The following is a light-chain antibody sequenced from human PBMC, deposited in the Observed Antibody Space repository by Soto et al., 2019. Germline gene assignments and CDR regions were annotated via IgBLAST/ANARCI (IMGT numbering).Light chain of an antibody. J-gene: IGKJ5*01. Sequence: EIVLTQSPGTLSLSPGERATLSCRVSQSLYFSYLAWYQQKSGQAPRLLIHGAISRAAGIPDRFSGSDSGRDFTLIINGVKPEDSAVYYCQQYGSSPYTFGRGTRLEI. CDR2: GAI. CDR3: QQYGSSPYT. V-gene: IGKV3-20*01. CDR1: QSLYFSY.